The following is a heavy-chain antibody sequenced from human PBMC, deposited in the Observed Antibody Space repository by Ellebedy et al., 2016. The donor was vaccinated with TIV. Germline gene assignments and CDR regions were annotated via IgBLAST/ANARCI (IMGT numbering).Heavy chain of an antibody. D-gene: IGHD6-19*01. V-gene: IGHV4-59*13. CDR1: GGSISSYY. CDR3: ARVVRSSGWYGSPAYYFDY. J-gene: IGHJ4*02. CDR2: IYYSGST. Sequence: SETLSLXXTVSGGSISSYYWSWIRQPPGKGLEWIGYIYYSGSTNYNPSLKSRVTISVDTSKNQFSLKLSSVTAADTAVYYCARVVRSSGWYGSPAYYFDYWGQGTLVTVSS.